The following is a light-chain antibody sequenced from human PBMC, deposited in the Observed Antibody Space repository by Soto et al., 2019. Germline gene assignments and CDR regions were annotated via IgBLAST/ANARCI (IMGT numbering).Light chain of an antibody. CDR3: QHRGNGALPWT. V-gene: IGKV3-11*01. CDR1: QTVGNY. J-gene: IGKJ1*01. Sequence: EIVLTQSPATLSLSPGERATLSCRASQTVGNYLAWYQQKPGQVPRLLIYNASNRATGVPVRVSGSGSGTEFTLTISSLEPEDFVVYYWQHRGNGALPWTFGQGAKVEI. CDR2: NAS.